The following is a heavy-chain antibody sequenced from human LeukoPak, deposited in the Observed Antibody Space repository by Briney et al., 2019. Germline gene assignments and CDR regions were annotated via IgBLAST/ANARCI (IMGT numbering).Heavy chain of an antibody. CDR2: IYYSGST. V-gene: IGHV4-31*03. D-gene: IGHD5-18*01. J-gene: IGHJ6*02. Sequence: PSETLSLTCTVSGGSISSGGYYWSWIRQHPGKGLEWIGYIYYSGSTYYNPSLKSRVTISVDTSKNQFSLKLSSVTAADTAVYYCARAPQYSYGTNYYYYYGMDVWGQGTTVTVSS. CDR1: GGSISSGGYY. CDR3: ARAPQYSYGTNYYYYYGMDV.